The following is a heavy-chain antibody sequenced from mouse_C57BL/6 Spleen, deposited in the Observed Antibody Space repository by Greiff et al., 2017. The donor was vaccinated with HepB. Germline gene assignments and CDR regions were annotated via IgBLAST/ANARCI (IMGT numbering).Heavy chain of an antibody. CDR1: GYAFSSSW. J-gene: IGHJ2*01. Sequence: QVQLKESGPELVKPGASVKISCKASGYAFSSSWMNWVKQRPGKGLEWIGRIYPGDGDTNYNGKFKGKATLTADKSSSTAYMQLSSLTSEDSAVYFCAYGSSYADDYWGQGTTLTVSS. CDR2: IYPGDGDT. V-gene: IGHV1-82*01. CDR3: AYGSSYADDY. D-gene: IGHD1-1*01.